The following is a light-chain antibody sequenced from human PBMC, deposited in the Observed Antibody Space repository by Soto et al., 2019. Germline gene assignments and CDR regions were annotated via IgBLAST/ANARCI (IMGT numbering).Light chain of an antibody. CDR3: QQYTSYSLYT. J-gene: IGKJ2*01. CDR2: DAS. Sequence: DLQMTQSPSTLSASVGDRVTITCRASQSISTWLAWYQQKPGKAPKLLIYDASSLESGVSSRFSGSGSGTEFTLTISSLQADDFATYYCQQYTSYSLYTFGQGTKLEIE. V-gene: IGKV1-5*01. CDR1: QSISTW.